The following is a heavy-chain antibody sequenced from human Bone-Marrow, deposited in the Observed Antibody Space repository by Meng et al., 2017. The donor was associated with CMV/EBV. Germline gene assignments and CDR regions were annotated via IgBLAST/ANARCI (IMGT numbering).Heavy chain of an antibody. D-gene: IGHD5-12*01. V-gene: IGHV4-34*01. CDR1: GGSFSGYY. CDR2: INHSGST. CDR3: ARMDGGATGAGYFDY. Sequence: QVQLQQWGAGLLKPSETLSLTCAVYGGSFSGYYWSWIRQAPGKGLEWIGEINHSGSTNYNPSLKSRVTISVDTSKNQFSLKLSSVTAADTAVYYCARMDGGATGAGYFDYWGQGTLVTVSS. J-gene: IGHJ4*02.